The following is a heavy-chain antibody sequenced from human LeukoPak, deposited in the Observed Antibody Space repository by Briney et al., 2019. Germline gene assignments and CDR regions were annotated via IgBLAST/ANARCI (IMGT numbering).Heavy chain of an antibody. D-gene: IGHD4-17*01. CDR1: GFTLNNAW. CDR2: IKRETDGGTI. CDR3: AKDARYYGEGPYDY. J-gene: IGHJ4*02. V-gene: IGHV3-15*01. Sequence: GGSLRLSCAASGFTLNNAWMSWVRQAPGKGLEWLGRIKRETDGGTIDYAAPVKGRFTISRDDSRNTLYLQMDSLKIEDTAVYYCAKDARYYGEGPYDYWGQGTLVIVSS.